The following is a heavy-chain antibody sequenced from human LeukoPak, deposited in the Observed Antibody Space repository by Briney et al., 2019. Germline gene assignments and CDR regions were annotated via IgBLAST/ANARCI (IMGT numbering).Heavy chain of an antibody. D-gene: IGHD1-26*01. Sequence: ASVKVSCKASGGTFSSYAISWVRQAPGQWLEWMGRIIPIFGTANYAQKFQGRVTITTDESTSTAYMELSSLRSEDTAVYYCARDSALIVGASPYYYYYYMDVWGKGTTVAVSS. J-gene: IGHJ6*03. CDR1: GGTFSSYA. CDR2: IIPIFGTA. CDR3: ARDSALIVGASPYYYYYYMDV. V-gene: IGHV1-69*05.